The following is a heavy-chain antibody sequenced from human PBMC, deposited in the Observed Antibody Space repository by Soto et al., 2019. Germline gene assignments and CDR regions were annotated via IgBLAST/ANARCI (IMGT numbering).Heavy chain of an antibody. D-gene: IGHD2-2*01. Sequence: EVQLVESGGGLVQPGGSLRLSCAASGFTFSSYWMHWVRQAPGKGLVWVSRLNTDGSGTSYADSVQGRFTISRDNAKNTMYLEMSSLRVEDTAGYYCARPDGVTSNYCDMDVWGRGATVTVSS. CDR3: ARPDGVTSNYCDMDV. J-gene: IGHJ6*02. V-gene: IGHV3-74*01. CDR1: GFTFSSYW. CDR2: LNTDGSGT.